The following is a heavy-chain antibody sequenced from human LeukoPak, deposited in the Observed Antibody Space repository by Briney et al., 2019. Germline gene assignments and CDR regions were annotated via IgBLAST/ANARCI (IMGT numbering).Heavy chain of an antibody. CDR2: ISAYNGNT. V-gene: IGHV1-18*01. J-gene: IGHJ4*02. CDR3: ARDRPVEMATSDFDY. D-gene: IGHD5-24*01. CDR1: GYTFTSYG. Sequence: ASVKVSCKASGYTFTSYGISWVRQAPGQGLEWMGWISAYNGNTSYAQKLQGRVTMTTDTSTSTAYMELRSLRSDDTAVYYCARDRPVEMATSDFDYWGQGTLVTVSS.